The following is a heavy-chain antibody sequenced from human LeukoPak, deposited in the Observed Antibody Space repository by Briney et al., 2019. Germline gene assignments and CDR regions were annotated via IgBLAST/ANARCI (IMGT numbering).Heavy chain of an antibody. D-gene: IGHD6-13*01. CDR2: TNWDGGST. Sequence: GGSLRLSCADSGFTFDDYGMSWVRQAPGKGLEWVSGTNWDGGSTFYADSVKGRFTISRDNAKNTLYLQMNSLRAEDTALYYCARDLSSSWYNFGYWGQGTLVTVSS. CDR3: ARDLSSSWYNFGY. J-gene: IGHJ4*02. CDR1: GFTFDDYG. V-gene: IGHV3-20*04.